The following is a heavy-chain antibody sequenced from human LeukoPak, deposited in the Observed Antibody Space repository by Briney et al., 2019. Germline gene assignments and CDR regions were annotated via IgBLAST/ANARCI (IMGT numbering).Heavy chain of an antibody. CDR2: IYYSGST. CDR1: GGSISSYY. Sequence: PSETLSLTCTVSGGSISSYYWSWIRQPPGKGLEWIGYIYYSGSTNYNPSLKSRVTISVDTCKNQFSLKLSSVTAADTAVYYCAGDSSGYSVPSYWGQGTLVTVSS. D-gene: IGHD3-22*01. J-gene: IGHJ4*02. CDR3: AGDSSGYSVPSY. V-gene: IGHV4-59*01.